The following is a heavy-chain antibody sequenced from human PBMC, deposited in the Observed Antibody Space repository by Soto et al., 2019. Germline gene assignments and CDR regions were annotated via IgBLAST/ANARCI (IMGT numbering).Heavy chain of an antibody. D-gene: IGHD6-13*01. CDR2: INHSGIT. Sequence: QVQLQQWGAGLLKPSETLSLTCAVYNESFSGYYWSWIRQPPGKGLEWIGEINHSGITNYKPSLKSGVIISVVPSKNPFSLKLSSVTAADTAVYYCARGIAAAESLYYYYYMDVWGKGNTVTVSS. J-gene: IGHJ6*03. CDR1: NESFSGYY. CDR3: ARGIAAAESLYYYYYMDV. V-gene: IGHV4-34*01.